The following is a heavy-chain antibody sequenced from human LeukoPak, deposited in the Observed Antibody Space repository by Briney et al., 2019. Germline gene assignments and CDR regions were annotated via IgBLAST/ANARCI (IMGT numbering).Heavy chain of an antibody. CDR3: ARGGGGDIVVVPAARHYYYYGMDV. Sequence: GSLRLSCAASGFTFSSYWMSWIRQPPGKGLEWIGEINHSGSTNYNPSLKSRVTVSVDTSKNQFSLKLSSVTAADTAVYYCARGGGGDIVVVPAARHYYYYGMDVWGQGTTVTVSS. V-gene: IGHV4-34*01. D-gene: IGHD2-2*01. CDR2: INHSGST. J-gene: IGHJ6*02. CDR1: GFTFSSYW.